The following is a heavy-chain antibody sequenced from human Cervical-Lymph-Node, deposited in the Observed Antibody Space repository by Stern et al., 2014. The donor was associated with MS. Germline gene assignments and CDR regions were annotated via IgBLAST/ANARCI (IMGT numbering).Heavy chain of an antibody. CDR3: ARGLLGSENAFDI. V-gene: IGHV1-18*01. CDR2: ISAYNGNT. CDR1: GYTFTSHG. D-gene: IGHD2-15*01. Sequence: QVHLAESGPALTTPPPPVTVPCKASGYTFTSHGLSWARQPPGQGLEWMGWISAYNGNTNYAQKLQGRVTMTTDTSTSTAYMELRSLRSDDTAVYYCARGLLGSENAFDIWGQGTMVTVSS. J-gene: IGHJ3*02.